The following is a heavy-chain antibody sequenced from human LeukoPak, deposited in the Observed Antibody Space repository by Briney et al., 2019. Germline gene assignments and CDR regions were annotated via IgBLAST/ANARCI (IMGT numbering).Heavy chain of an antibody. CDR2: ISAYNGNT. V-gene: IGHV1-18*01. J-gene: IGHJ4*02. Sequence: ATVKVSCKASGYTFTSYGISWVRQAPGQGLEWMGWISAYNGNTNYAQKLQGRVTMTTDTSTSTAYMELRSLGSDDTAVYYCATVTVAGSFDYWGQGTLVTVSS. D-gene: IGHD6-19*01. CDR3: ATVTVAGSFDY. CDR1: GYTFTSYG.